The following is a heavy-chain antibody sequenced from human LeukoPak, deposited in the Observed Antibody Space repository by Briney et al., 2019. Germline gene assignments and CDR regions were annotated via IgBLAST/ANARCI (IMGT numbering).Heavy chain of an antibody. D-gene: IGHD2-8*01. CDR1: GGSISSYY. J-gene: IGHJ6*02. CDR3: ARDWGGDCTNGVCYSHGMDV. CDR2: IYYSGST. V-gene: IGHV4-59*01. Sequence: PSETLSLTCTVSGGSISSYYWSWIRQPPGKGLEWIGYIYYSGSTNYNPSPKSRVTISADTSKNQFSLKLSSVTAADTAVYYCARDWGGDCTNGVCYSHGMDVWGQGTTVTVSS.